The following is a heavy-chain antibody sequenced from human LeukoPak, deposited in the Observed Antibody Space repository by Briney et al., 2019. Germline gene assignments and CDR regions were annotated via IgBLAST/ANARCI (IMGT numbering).Heavy chain of an antibody. Sequence: SETLSLTYAVYGGSFSGYYWSWIRQPPGKGLEWIGEINHSGSTNYNPSLKSRVTISVDTSKNQFSLKLSSVTAADTAVYYCARRRRSYYYGSGSPTLFDYWGQGTLVTVSS. J-gene: IGHJ4*02. CDR3: ARRRRSYYYGSGSPTLFDY. V-gene: IGHV4-34*01. CDR1: GGSFSGYY. CDR2: INHSGST. D-gene: IGHD3-10*01.